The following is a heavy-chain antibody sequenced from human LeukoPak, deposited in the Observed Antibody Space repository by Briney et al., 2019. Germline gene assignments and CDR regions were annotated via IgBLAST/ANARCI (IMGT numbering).Heavy chain of an antibody. CDR2: IIPIFGTA. J-gene: IGHJ5*02. CDR1: GGTFSSYA. CDR3: ARAYCGGDCYSAWFDP. Sequence: GASVKVSCKASGGTFSSYAISWVRQAPGQGLEWMGGIIPIFGTANYAQKFQGRVTITADKSTSTAYMELSSLRSEDTAVYYCARAYCGGDCYSAWFDPWGQGTLVTVSS. D-gene: IGHD2-21*02. V-gene: IGHV1-69*06.